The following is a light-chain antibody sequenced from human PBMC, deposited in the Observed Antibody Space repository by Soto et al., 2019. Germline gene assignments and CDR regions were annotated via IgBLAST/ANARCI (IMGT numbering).Light chain of an antibody. CDR3: QQFANLPLT. J-gene: IGKJ4*01. CDR2: DAS. Sequence: IHMTQSPSSLSASGLDRVTISFLASQSISSYLNWYQQKPGKAPKLLISDASNLETGVPSRFSGSGSGTDFTFTIDSLQPEDFATYYCQQFANLPLTFGGGTKVDIK. V-gene: IGKV1-33*01. CDR1: QSISSY.